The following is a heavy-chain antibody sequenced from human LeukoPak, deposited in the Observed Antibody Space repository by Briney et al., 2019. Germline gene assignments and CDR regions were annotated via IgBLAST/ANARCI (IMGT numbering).Heavy chain of an antibody. V-gene: IGHV4-38-2*01. J-gene: IGHJ4*02. CDR3: ASRPSIAAAGPDY. D-gene: IGHD6-13*01. Sequence: PSETLSLTCAVSGYSISSGYYWGWIRQPPGKGLEWIGSVYHSGSTYYNPSLKSRVTISEDTSKNQFSLKLSSVTAADTAVYYCASRPSIAAAGPDYWGQGNLVTVSS. CDR2: VYHSGST. CDR1: GYSISSGYY.